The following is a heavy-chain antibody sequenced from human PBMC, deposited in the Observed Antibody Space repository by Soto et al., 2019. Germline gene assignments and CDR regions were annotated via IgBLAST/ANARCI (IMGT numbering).Heavy chain of an antibody. CDR1: GFTFSSYS. V-gene: IGHV3-33*08. CDR2: IWYDGSNI. CDR3: ARNGDSSGYAFDI. J-gene: IGHJ3*02. Sequence: PGGSLRLSCAASGFTFSSYSMNWVRQAPGKGLEWVAYIWYDGSNIYYADSVKGRFTISRDNSKNTLYLQMNSLRAEDTAVYYCARNGDSSGYAFDIWGQGTMVTVSS. D-gene: IGHD4-17*01.